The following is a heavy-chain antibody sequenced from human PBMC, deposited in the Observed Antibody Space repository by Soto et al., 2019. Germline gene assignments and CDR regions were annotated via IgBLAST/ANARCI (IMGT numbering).Heavy chain of an antibody. CDR1: GGSFSGYY. Sequence: QVQLQQWGAGLLKPSETLSLTCAVYGGSFSGYYWSWIRQPPGKGLEWMGAINHSGSTNYNPSLKSRVTISVDTSKNQFSLKLSSVTASDTAVYYCASGYCSGGSCYSAFDYWGQGTLVTVSS. CDR3: ASGYCSGGSCYSAFDY. D-gene: IGHD2-15*01. J-gene: IGHJ4*02. V-gene: IGHV4-34*01. CDR2: INHSGST.